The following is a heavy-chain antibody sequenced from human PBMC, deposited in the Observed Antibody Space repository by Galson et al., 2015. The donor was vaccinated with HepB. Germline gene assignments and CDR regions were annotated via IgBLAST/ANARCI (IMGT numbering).Heavy chain of an antibody. Sequence: SLRLSCAASGFTFSSYDMHWVRQATGKGLEWVSAIGTAGDTYYPGSAKGRFTISRENAKNSLYLQMNSLRAGDTAVYYCASTSSGYLDDAFDIWGQGTMVTVSS. V-gene: IGHV3-13*01. D-gene: IGHD3-22*01. CDR2: IGTAGDT. J-gene: IGHJ3*02. CDR1: GFTFSSYD. CDR3: ASTSSGYLDDAFDI.